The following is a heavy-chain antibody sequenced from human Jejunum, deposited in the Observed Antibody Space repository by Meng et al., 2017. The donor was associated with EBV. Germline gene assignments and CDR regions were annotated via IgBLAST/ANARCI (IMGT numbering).Heavy chain of an antibody. D-gene: IGHD5-24*01. V-gene: IGHV3-11*01. CDR1: GFTFSDYY. CDR2: ISSRSSTI. Sequence: QVELVESGGGLVKPGGYLRLSCGASGFTFSDYYMAWVRQAPGKGLEWVSYISSRSSTIYYADSVKGRFTISRDNAHNSLYLQMNSLRAEDTAVYYCAREMSTITCFDYWGQGTLVTVSS. J-gene: IGHJ4*02. CDR3: AREMSTITCFDY.